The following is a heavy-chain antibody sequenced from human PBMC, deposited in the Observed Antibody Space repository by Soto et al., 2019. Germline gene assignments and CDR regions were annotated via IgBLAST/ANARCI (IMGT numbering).Heavy chain of an antibody. Sequence: GGSLRLSCAASGFTFSSYWMHWVRQAPGKGLVWVSHINSDGSSTTYADSVKGRFTISRDNAKNTLYLQMNSLRAEDTAVYYCARGDLYWGQGTLVTVSS. CDR3: ARGDLY. V-gene: IGHV3-74*01. J-gene: IGHJ4*02. CDR1: GFTFSSYW. D-gene: IGHD2-2*02. CDR2: INSDGSST.